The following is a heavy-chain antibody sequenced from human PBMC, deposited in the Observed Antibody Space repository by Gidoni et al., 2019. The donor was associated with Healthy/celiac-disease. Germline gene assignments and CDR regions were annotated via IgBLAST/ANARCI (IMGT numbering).Heavy chain of an antibody. CDR2: IKQDGSEK. Sequence: EVQLVESGGGLVQHGGSRRLPCEAAGVTMSSYWMSWVRQAPGKGLEWVANIKQDGSEKYYVDSVKGRFTISRDNAKNSLYLQMNGLRAEDTAVYYCAREGIAARRRLFDYWGQGTLVTVSS. D-gene: IGHD6-6*01. V-gene: IGHV3-7*01. CDR3: AREGIAARRRLFDY. CDR1: GVTMSSYW. J-gene: IGHJ4*02.